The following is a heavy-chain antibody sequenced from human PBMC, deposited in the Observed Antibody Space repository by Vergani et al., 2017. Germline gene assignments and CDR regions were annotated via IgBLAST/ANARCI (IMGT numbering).Heavy chain of an antibody. CDR1: GGTFSSYA. J-gene: IGHJ5*02. D-gene: IGHD3-22*01. Sequence: QVQLVQSGAEVKKPGSSVKVSCKASGGTFSSYAISWVRQAPGQGLEWMGGIIPIFGTANYAQKFQGRVTITADESTSTAYMELSSLRSEDTAVYYCARGSIDRGYYCDSSGYYRNWFDPWGQGTLVTVSS. CDR2: IIPIFGTA. V-gene: IGHV1-69*01. CDR3: ARGSIDRGYYCDSSGYYRNWFDP.